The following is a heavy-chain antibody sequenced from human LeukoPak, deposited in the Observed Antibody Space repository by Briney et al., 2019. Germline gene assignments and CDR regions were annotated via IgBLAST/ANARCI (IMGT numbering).Heavy chain of an antibody. CDR2: TYYRSKWYN. CDR3: ARAEVDSGTFVYYFDY. V-gene: IGHV6-1*01. Sequence: SQTLSLTCAISGDSVSSNSAAWNWIRQSPSRGLEWLGRTYYRSKWYNDYAVSVKSRITINPDTSKNQFSLQLNSVTPEDTAVYYCARAEVDSGTFVYYFDYWGQGTLVTVSS. D-gene: IGHD1-26*01. J-gene: IGHJ4*02. CDR1: GDSVSSNSAA.